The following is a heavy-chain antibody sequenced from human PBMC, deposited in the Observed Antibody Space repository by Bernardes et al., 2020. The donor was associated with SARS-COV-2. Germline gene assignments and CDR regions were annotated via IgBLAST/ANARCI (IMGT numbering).Heavy chain of an antibody. CDR1: GFTVSTHY. CDR2: IYRGGRT. Sequence: GGSLRLSCAASGFTVSTHYMTWVRQAPGKGLEWVSVIYRGGRTNYADSVKGRFTISRDNSKNKLYLQMNSLRAEDTAVYYCARNLGGNAGYFFSWGQGTLVTVSS. D-gene: IGHD3-22*01. J-gene: IGHJ5*02. V-gene: IGHV3-66*01. CDR3: ARNLGGNAGYFFS.